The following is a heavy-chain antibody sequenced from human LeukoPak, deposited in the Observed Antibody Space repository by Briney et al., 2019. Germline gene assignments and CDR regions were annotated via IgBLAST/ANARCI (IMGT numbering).Heavy chain of an antibody. Sequence: SETLSLTCTVSGGSISSYYWSWIRQSPGKGLEWIGYIYYSGSTNYNPSLKSRVTISVDTSKNQFSLKLSSVTAADTAVYYCARKPPSGPGYYYSYGMDVWGQGTTVTVSS. CDR2: IYYSGST. CDR3: ARKPPSGPGYYYSYGMDV. V-gene: IGHV4-59*08. CDR1: GGSISSYY. J-gene: IGHJ6*02.